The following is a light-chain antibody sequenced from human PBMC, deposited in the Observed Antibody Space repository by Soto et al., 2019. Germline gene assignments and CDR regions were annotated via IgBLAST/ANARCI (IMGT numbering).Light chain of an antibody. CDR1: QSVSSY. J-gene: IGKJ5*01. Sequence: ESVLTQSPATLSLSPGDRATLSCRASQSVSSYLAWYQKKPGQAPSLLXYGASTRATGVPDRFSGTGSGTELTLTISSLKSEDYAVYYCQQYKSWPPITFGQGTRLEIK. CDR3: QQYKSWPPIT. CDR2: GAS. V-gene: IGKV3-15*01.